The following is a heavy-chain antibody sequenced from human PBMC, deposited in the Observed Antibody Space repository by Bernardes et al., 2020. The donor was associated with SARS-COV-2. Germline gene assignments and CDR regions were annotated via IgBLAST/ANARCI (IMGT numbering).Heavy chain of an antibody. D-gene: IGHD3-9*01. CDR2: ISSSSTYI. Sequence: GGSLRLSCAASGFTFSSYSMHWVRQAPGKGLEWVSSISSSSTYIYYADSVKGRFTISRDNAKNSLYLQMNSLRADDTAVYYCARVQAFTPIIWPGMDVWGKGTTVTVSS. V-gene: IGHV3-21*01. J-gene: IGHJ6*03. CDR1: GFTFSSYS. CDR3: ARVQAFTPIIWPGMDV.